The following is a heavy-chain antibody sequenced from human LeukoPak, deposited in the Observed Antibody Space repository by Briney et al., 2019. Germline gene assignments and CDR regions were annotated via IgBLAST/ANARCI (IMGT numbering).Heavy chain of an antibody. J-gene: IGHJ4*02. Sequence: GESLKISCKGSGYSLTTYRIGWVRQMSGKGLEWMGITYPGDSDSKYSPSFQGQVTISADKSISTAYLQWSSLKASDTAMYCCARAVRYCTNGECYPDYWGQGTLVTVSS. V-gene: IGHV5-51*01. D-gene: IGHD2-8*01. CDR2: TYPGDSDS. CDR3: ARAVRYCTNGECYPDY. CDR1: GYSLTTYR.